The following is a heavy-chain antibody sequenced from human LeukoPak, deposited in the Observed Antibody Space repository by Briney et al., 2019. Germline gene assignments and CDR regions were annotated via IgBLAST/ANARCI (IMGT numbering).Heavy chain of an antibody. Sequence: GGALRLSCVASGFTFSDSAIHWGRQSFGEGGEWIVDRVKETDLYATALAASVKGRFTVSRDDIKNTAYLHMNSLKTEDTALNYCTRDSGTYNWFDPWGQGTLVTVSS. V-gene: IGHV3-73*01. J-gene: IGHJ5*02. D-gene: IGHD1-26*01. CDR1: GFTFSDSA. CDR2: RVKETDLYAT. CDR3: TRDSGTYNWFDP.